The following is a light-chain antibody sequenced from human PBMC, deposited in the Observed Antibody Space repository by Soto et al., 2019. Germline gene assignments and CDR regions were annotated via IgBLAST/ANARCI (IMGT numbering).Light chain of an antibody. CDR2: KAS. CDR3: QHYNSYPWT. Sequence: DIQMTQSPSTLSASVGDRVTITCRASQSISSWLAWYQQKPGKAPKLLIYKASSLESGVPSRFSGSGTGTEFTLTISILQHDDFATFYCQHYNSYPWTFGQGTTVPIK. J-gene: IGKJ1*01. CDR1: QSISSW. V-gene: IGKV1-5*03.